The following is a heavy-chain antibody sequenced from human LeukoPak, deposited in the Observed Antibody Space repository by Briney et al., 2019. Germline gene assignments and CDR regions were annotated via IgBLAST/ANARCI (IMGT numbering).Heavy chain of an antibody. D-gene: IGHD6-6*01. J-gene: IGHJ4*02. V-gene: IGHV4-30-4*08. CDR2: IYNSGST. CDR3: ATTARHCSEY. Sequence: SLTCTVSGYSINSGDYYWTWIRQPPGKGLEWIGYIYNSGSTYYNPSLRSRVAISIDTSKNRFSLRLDSVTAADTAVYFCATTARHCSEYWGQGTLVTVSS. CDR1: GYSINSGDYY.